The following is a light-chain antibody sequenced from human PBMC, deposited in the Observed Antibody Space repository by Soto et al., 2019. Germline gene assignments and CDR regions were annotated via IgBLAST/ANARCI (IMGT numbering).Light chain of an antibody. J-gene: IGKJ3*01. CDR1: QNINTY. V-gene: IGKV1-39*01. Sequence: IQMTQSPSSLSASVGDRVTISCQASQNINTYLNWYQQKPGKAPNLLIVAASNLQPGVPSRFTGSGSGTHFPLSISSLQPEDFATYYCHQTYSAPLTFGPGSTGEIK. CDR2: AAS. CDR3: HQTYSAPLT.